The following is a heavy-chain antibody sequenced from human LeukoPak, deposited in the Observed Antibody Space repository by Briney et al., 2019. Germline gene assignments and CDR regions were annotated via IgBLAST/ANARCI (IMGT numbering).Heavy chain of an antibody. J-gene: IGHJ3*01. CDR2: INQSGST. CDR1: GGSFSVHY. CDR3: AREELFYDFWSGSHGAFDV. D-gene: IGHD3-3*01. Sequence: PSETLSLTCAVSGGSFSVHYWSWIRQPPGKGLEWIGEINQSGSTTYNPSLKSRVTLSVDMSKNHFSLQLSSVTAPDTALYYCAREELFYDFWSGSHGAFDVWGQGTMVSVSS. V-gene: IGHV4-34*01.